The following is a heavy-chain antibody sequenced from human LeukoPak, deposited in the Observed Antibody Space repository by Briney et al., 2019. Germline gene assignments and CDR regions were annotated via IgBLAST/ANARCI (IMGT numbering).Heavy chain of an antibody. V-gene: IGHV4-4*07. CDR1: GGSISSRF. CDR2: IYSTGST. D-gene: IGHD2-21*02. J-gene: IGHJ4*02. CDR3: ARDVALSYCGGDCLPDY. Sequence: SETLSLTCTVSGGSISSRFWSWIRQPAGKGLEWIGRIYSTGSTDYNPSLKSRVTVSLDTSKNQFSLTLTSVTAADTAVYFCARDVALSYCGGDCLPDYWGQGILVTVSS.